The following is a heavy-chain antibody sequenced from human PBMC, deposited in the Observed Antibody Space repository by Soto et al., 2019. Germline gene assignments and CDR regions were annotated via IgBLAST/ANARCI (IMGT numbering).Heavy chain of an antibody. V-gene: IGHV3-53*01. Sequence: GGSLRLSCAASGITVSNTYMTWVRQAPGKGLECVSIVYSGGGTFYADSVKDRFTIFRDISKNTLFFQMTNLRAEDTALYYCARGRRTFYGDSFPPLEFFDYWGPGTLVTVSS. CDR1: GITVSNTY. D-gene: IGHD4-17*01. CDR2: VYSGGGT. CDR3: ARGRRTFYGDSFPPLEFFDY. J-gene: IGHJ4*02.